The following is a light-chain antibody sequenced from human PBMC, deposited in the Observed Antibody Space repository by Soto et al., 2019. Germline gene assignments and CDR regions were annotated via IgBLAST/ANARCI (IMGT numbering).Light chain of an antibody. J-gene: IGLJ1*01. V-gene: IGLV2-14*01. CDR2: EVT. CDR1: SGDIGSYNR. CDR3: QSYDSGLSGYV. Sequence: QSALTQPASVSGSPGQSITISCTGTSGDIGSYNRVSWYQQHPGKAPKLIIYEVTDRPSGVSNRFSGSKSGNTASLTISGLQAEDEAEYYCQSYDSGLSGYVFGTGTKLTVL.